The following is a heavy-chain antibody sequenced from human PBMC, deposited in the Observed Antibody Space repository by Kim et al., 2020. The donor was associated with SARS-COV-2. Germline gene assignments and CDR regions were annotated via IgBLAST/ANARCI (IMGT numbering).Heavy chain of an antibody. Sequence: SETLSLTCTVSGGSISSYYWSWIRQPPGKGLEWIGYINYSGSTTYNPSLKSRVTISVDTSKNQFSLKLSSVTAADTAVYYCARVNSYGQSFDYWGHGTLVTVSS. V-gene: IGHV4-59*01. J-gene: IGHJ4*01. D-gene: IGHD5-18*01. CDR3: ARVNSYGQSFDY. CDR1: GGSISSYY. CDR2: INYSGST.